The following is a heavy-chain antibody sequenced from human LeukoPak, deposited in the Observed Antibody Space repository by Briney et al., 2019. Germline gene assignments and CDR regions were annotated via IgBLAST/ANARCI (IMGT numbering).Heavy chain of an antibody. V-gene: IGHV3-30*02. CDR3: AKEIQARYYDSSGEDAFDI. D-gene: IGHD3-22*01. CDR1: GFTFSSYG. Sequence: GGSLRLSCAASGFTFSSYGMHWVRQAPGKGLEWVAFIRYDGSNKYYADSVKGRLTISRDNSKNTLYLQMNSLRAEDTAVYYCAKEIQARYYDSSGEDAFDIWGQGTMVTVSS. J-gene: IGHJ3*02. CDR2: IRYDGSNK.